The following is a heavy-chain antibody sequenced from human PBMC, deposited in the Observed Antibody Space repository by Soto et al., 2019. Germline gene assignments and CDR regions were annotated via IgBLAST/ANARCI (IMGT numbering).Heavy chain of an antibody. Sequence: ASVKVSCKASGYTFTSYGISWVRQAPGQGLEWMGWISAYNGNTNYAQKLQGRVTMTTDTSTSTAYMELRSLRSDDTAVYYCARNPSRLGYCSGGSCLLNYCYYMDVWGKGNTVTVSS. CDR2: ISAYNGNT. CDR3: ARNPSRLGYCSGGSCLLNYCYYMDV. V-gene: IGHV1-18*01. CDR1: GYTFTSYG. D-gene: IGHD2-15*01. J-gene: IGHJ6*03.